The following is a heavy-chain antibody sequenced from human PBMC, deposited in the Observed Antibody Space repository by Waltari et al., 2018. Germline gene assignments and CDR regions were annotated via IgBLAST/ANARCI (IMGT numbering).Heavy chain of an antibody. CDR2: ITHTGGT. CDR1: GGSLTAYH. D-gene: IGHD3-3*01. CDR3: ARNVLRVPANGFDL. Sequence: QVPLQQWGTGVLKPSETLSLTCAVKGGSLTAYHWSWIRLSPGKGLEWIGKITHTGGTDYHPSLKRRVTISLDLSKNQMSLRLTSVTSADTGVYFCARNVLRVPANGFDLWGQGTMFTVSS. J-gene: IGHJ3*01. V-gene: IGHV4-34*02.